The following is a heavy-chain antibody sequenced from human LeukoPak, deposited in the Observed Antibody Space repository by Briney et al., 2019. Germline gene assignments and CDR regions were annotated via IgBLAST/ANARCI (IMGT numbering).Heavy chain of an antibody. CDR1: GFTFSNYA. V-gene: IGHV3-23*01. CDR3: AKLGRGSWLIDY. Sequence: GGSLRLSCAASGFTFSNYAMSWVRQAPEKGLEWVSSITGSGDSTYYADSVKGRFTITRDKSKNTLYLQMNSLRAEDTAVYYCAKLGRGSWLIDYWGQGTLVTVSS. J-gene: IGHJ4*02. D-gene: IGHD6-13*01. CDR2: ITGSGDST.